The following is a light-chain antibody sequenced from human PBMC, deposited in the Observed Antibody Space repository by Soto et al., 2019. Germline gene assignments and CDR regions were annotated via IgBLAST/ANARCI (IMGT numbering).Light chain of an antibody. CDR1: QSVSSN. CDR2: GAS. V-gene: IGKV3-15*01. J-gene: IGKJ1*01. CDR3: QQYNNWPRT. Sequence: EIVMTQSPATLAVSPGERATLSCSASQSVSSNLDWYQQKPGQAPRLLIYGASTRATGLPARFSGSGSGTEFTLTISSLQSEDFAVYYCQQYNNWPRTFGQGTKVEIK.